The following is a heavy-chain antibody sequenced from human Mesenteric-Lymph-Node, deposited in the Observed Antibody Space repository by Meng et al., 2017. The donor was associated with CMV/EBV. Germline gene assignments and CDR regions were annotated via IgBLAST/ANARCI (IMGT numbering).Heavy chain of an antibody. CDR3: ARDPCPSGVCYLDS. Sequence: ACGFMLRTYWMHWVRQAPGKGLVWVSRTNSDESDTAYAGSVKGRFTISRDNAKNSLYLQMNSLRVEDTAVYYCARDPCPSGVCYLDSWGQGTLVTVSS. J-gene: IGHJ4*02. V-gene: IGHV3-74*01. D-gene: IGHD2-8*01. CDR1: GFMLRTYW. CDR2: TNSDESDT.